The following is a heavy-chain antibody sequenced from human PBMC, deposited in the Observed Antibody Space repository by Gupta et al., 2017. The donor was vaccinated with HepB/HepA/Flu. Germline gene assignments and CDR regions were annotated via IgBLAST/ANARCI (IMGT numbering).Heavy chain of an antibody. V-gene: IGHV3-23*01. CDR3: AKGSDTSRPYYFDY. CDR2: ITGGGGDT. D-gene: IGHD2/OR15-2a*01. J-gene: IGHJ4*02. CDR1: GFTFSNYA. Sequence: VQLLESGGGLVQPGGSLRLSCAASGFTFSNYAMGWVRQAPGKGLEWFSAITGGGGDTYHADSVKGRFTISRDNSKNTLYLQMNNLRADDTALYYCAKGSDTSRPYYFDYWGQGTLVTVSS.